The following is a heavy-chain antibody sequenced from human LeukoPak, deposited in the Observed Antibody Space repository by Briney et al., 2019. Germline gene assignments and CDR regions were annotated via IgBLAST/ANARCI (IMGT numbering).Heavy chain of an antibody. J-gene: IGHJ5*02. CDR3: ASEWNPRRFDP. Sequence: GGALRLSCAASGFTFSSYSMNWVRQAPGKGLEWVSYISSSSSTIYYADSVKGRFTISRDNAKNSLYLQMNSLRAEDTAVYYCASEWNPRRFDPWGQGTLVTVSS. V-gene: IGHV3-48*01. CDR2: ISSSSSTI. D-gene: IGHD1-1*01. CDR1: GFTFSSYS.